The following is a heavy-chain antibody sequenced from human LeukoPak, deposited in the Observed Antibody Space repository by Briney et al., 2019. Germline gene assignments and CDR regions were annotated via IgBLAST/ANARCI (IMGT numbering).Heavy chain of an antibody. Sequence: GGSLRLSCAASGFIISSYAMCWVRQAPGKGLEWVSAISGSGGSTYYADSVRGRFTISRDNSKNTLYLQMNSLRAEDTAVYYCAKIRSSSWYQSYFDYWGQGTLVTVSS. D-gene: IGHD6-13*01. CDR3: AKIRSSSWYQSYFDY. CDR1: GFIISSYA. CDR2: ISGSGGST. J-gene: IGHJ4*02. V-gene: IGHV3-23*01.